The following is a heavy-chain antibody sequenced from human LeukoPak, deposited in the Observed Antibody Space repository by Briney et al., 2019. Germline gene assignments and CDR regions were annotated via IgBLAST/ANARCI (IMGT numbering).Heavy chain of an antibody. Sequence: SGGSLRLSCAASGFTFSSYSMNWVRQAPGKGLEWVSYISSSSSTIYYADSVKGRFTISRDNAKNSLYLQMNSLRAEDTAVYYCARDQRGSSSSVGSDYWGQGTLVTVSS. D-gene: IGHD6-6*01. CDR1: GFTFSSYS. V-gene: IGHV3-48*01. CDR3: ARDQRGSSSSVGSDY. J-gene: IGHJ4*02. CDR2: ISSSSSTI.